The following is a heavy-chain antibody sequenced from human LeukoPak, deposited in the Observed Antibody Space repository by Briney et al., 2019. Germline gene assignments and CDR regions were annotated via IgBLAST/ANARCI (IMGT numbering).Heavy chain of an antibody. CDR3: AVTRGAGRYYYFDY. Sequence: GGSLRLSCAASGFTFSSYGMSWVRQAPGKGLEWVSAISGSGGSTYYADSVKGRFTISRDNAKNSLYLQMNSLRAEDTAVYYCAVTRGAGRYYYFDYWGQGPRSPSPQ. J-gene: IGHJ4*02. D-gene: IGHD6-19*01. V-gene: IGHV3-23*01. CDR1: GFTFSSYG. CDR2: ISGSGGST.